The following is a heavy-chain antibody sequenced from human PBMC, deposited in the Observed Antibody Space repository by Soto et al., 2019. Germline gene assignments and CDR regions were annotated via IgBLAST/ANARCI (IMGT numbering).Heavy chain of an antibody. V-gene: IGHV3-23*01. J-gene: IGHJ4*02. CDR3: AKDANWLDVYFDV. Sequence: GGSLRLSCVASGSEFSNYAMSWVRQAPGKGLEWVSISSASGRSRYHADSVKGRFTISRDNSKNTLYLHMTNLRAEDTAVYYCAKDANWLDVYFDVWGQGTPVTVSS. CDR1: GSEFSNYA. D-gene: IGHD6-19*01. CDR2: SSASGRSR.